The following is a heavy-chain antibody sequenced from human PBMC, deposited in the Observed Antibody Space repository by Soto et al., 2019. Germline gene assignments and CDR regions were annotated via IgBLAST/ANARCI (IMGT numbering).Heavy chain of an antibody. Sequence: GASVKVSCRTSGYTFSNYGITWVRQAPGQPLEWLGWISLYSDGTNYAQKFQGRVSMTTDTSTTTAYMELRSLRSDDTAVYYCARVVPGAEAWFGPWGQGTLVTVSS. CDR3: ARVVPGAEAWFGP. D-gene: IGHD2-2*01. CDR1: GYTFSNYG. CDR2: ISLYSDGT. J-gene: IGHJ5*02. V-gene: IGHV1-18*01.